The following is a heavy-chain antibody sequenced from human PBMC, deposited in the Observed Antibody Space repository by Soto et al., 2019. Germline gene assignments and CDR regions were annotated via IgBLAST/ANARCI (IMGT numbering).Heavy chain of an antibody. Sequence: QVQLVESGGGVVQPGRSLRLSCAASGFTFSSYGMHWVRQAPGKGLEWVAVISYDGSNKYYADSVEGRFTISRDNSKNTLYLQMNSLRAEGTAVYYCAKDRRPNYYYAMDVWGQGTTVTVSS. CDR2: ISYDGSNK. D-gene: IGHD6-25*01. CDR3: AKDRRPNYYYAMDV. V-gene: IGHV3-30*18. CDR1: GFTFSSYG. J-gene: IGHJ6*02.